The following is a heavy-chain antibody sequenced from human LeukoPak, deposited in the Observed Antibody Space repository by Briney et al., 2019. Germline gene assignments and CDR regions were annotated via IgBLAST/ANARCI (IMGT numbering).Heavy chain of an antibody. CDR2: ISWNSGHK. CDR3: AKDRRPTVSGGYFDL. D-gene: IGHD3-10*01. V-gene: IGHV3-9*01. J-gene: IGHJ2*01. CDR1: ESIVSSRF. Sequence: GGSLRLTCAASESIVSSRFMAWVRQAPGKGLEWVSGISWNSGHKGYADSVKGRFTISRDNAKNSLYLRMNSLRAEDTALYYCAKDRRPTVSGGYFDLWGRGTLVIVSS.